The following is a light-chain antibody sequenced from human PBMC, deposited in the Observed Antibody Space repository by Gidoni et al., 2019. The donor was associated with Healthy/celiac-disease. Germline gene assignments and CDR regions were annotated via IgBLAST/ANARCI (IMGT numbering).Light chain of an antibody. J-gene: IGKJ3*01. CDR1: QSISSY. V-gene: IGKV1-39*01. Sequence: DIQMTQSPSSLPASVGDRVTITCRASQSISSYLNWYQQKPGKAPKLLIYAASSLQSGVPSRFSGSGSGTDFTLTISSLQPEDFATYYCQQSYSTPFTFGPXTKVDIK. CDR3: QQSYSTPFT. CDR2: AAS.